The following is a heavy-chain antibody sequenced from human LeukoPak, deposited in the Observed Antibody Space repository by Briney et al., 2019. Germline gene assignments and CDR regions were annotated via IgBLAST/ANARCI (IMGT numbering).Heavy chain of an antibody. V-gene: IGHV4-59*08. J-gene: IGHJ4*02. Sequence: SETLSLSCAASGCSISSYYWSWIRQPAGKGLEWIGTMSYSGSTNYNPSLKSRVTISVDTSKNQFSLKLSSVTAADTAVYYCARQEVSITARPDYFDYWGQGTLVTVSS. CDR3: ARQEVSITARPDYFDY. CDR1: GCSISSYY. CDR2: MSYSGST. D-gene: IGHD6-6*01.